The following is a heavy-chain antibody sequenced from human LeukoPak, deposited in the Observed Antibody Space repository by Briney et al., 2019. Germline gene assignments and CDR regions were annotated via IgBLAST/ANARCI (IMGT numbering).Heavy chain of an antibody. Sequence: GGSLKLSCEASGFTFSGSAMHWVRQASGKGLEWVGHIKSKGNSHATASVASLKGRVTISRDDSKNTAYLQINSLETEDTAMYFCARQSGAAIPFVYWGQGTLVTVSS. CDR2: IKSKGNSHAT. D-gene: IGHD2-2*02. CDR3: ARQSGAAIPFVY. J-gene: IGHJ4*02. CDR1: GFTFSGSA. V-gene: IGHV3-73*01.